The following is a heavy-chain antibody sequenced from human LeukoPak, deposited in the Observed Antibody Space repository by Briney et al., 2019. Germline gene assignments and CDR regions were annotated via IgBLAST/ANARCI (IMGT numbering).Heavy chain of an antibody. CDR3: ARDRGYSYGLGGYFDY. J-gene: IGHJ4*02. CDR1: GGSFSGYY. Sequence: PSETLSLTCAVYGGSFSGYYWSWIRQPPGKGLEWIGEINHSGSTNYNPSLKSRVTISVDTSKNQFSLKLSSVTAADTAVYYCARDRGYSYGLGGYFDYWGQGTLVTVSS. D-gene: IGHD5-18*01. V-gene: IGHV4-34*01. CDR2: INHSGST.